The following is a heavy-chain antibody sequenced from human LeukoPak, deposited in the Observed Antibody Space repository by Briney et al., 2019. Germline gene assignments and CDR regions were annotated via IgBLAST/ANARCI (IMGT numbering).Heavy chain of an antibody. CDR3: AKGPLRGTAAAIDY. Sequence: GGSLRLSCAASGFTFSSYAMHWVRQAPGKGLEWVAVISYDGSNKYYADSVKGRFTISRDISTDTLWLQMDSLRTEDTAVYYCAKGPLRGTAAAIDYWGQGILVTVSS. CDR2: ISYDGSNK. D-gene: IGHD2-2*01. J-gene: IGHJ4*02. CDR1: GFTFSSYA. V-gene: IGHV3-30-3*01.